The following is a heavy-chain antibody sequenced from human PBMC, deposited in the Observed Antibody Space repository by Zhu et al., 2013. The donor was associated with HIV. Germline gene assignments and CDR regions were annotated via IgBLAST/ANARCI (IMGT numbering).Heavy chain of an antibody. V-gene: IGHV1-18*01. J-gene: IGHJ4*02. CDR2: ISGYNGDT. CDR3: ARDRRVEFITKEGPIDSIFDN. CDR1: GYTFSSYG. D-gene: IGHD2-15*01. Sequence: QVHLVQSGAEVKKPGASVRVSCKASGYTFSSYGFSWARQAPGQGLEWMGWISGYNGDTEYAQRFQGRVTLSTDTSTSTAYMELRSLRFDDTAVYFCARDRRVEFITKEGPIDSIFDNWGQGTLVTVSS.